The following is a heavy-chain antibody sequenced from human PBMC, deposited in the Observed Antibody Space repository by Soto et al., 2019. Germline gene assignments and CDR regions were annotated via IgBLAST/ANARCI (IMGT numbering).Heavy chain of an antibody. D-gene: IGHD6-19*01. J-gene: IGHJ4*02. CDR2: ISGSGGST. Sequence: VQLLDSGGGLVQPGGSLRLSCAASGFTFTNYAMNWVRQAPGRGLEWVSTISGSGGSTYYADSVRGRFTISRDNSKNTLDLQMNRRRAGYTALYDWAKVPAVPREAPFAYGARGPLVPVPS. CDR3: AKVPAVPREAPFAY. CDR1: GFTFTNYA. V-gene: IGHV3-23*01.